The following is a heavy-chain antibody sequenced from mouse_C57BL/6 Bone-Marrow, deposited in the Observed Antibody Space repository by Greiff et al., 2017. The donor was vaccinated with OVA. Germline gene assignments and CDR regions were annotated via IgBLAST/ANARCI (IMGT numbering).Heavy chain of an antibody. Sequence: EVQLVESGGGLVKPGGSLKLSCAASGFTFSDYGMHWVRQATEKGLEWVAYISSGSSTIYYADTVKGRFTISRDNAKNTLFLQMTSLRSEDTAMYYCARPGDGYYAFAYWGQGTRVTVSA. CDR3: ARPGDGYYAFAY. CDR1: GFTFSDYG. CDR2: ISSGSSTI. J-gene: IGHJ3*01. V-gene: IGHV5-17*01. D-gene: IGHD2-3*01.